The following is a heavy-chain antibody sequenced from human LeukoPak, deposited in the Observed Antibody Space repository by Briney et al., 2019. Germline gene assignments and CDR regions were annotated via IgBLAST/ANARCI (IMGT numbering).Heavy chain of an antibody. CDR1: GFTVSRNH. Sequence: PGGSLRPSCAAFGFTVSRNHMTWVRQAPGKGLEWVSIIYSGGSTYYADSVRGRFTISRDSSQNTLYLQMNGLRVEDTAVYYCVTLPTGDYWGQGTLVTVSS. V-gene: IGHV3-53*01. CDR2: IYSGGST. D-gene: IGHD2-15*01. CDR3: VTLPTGDY. J-gene: IGHJ4*02.